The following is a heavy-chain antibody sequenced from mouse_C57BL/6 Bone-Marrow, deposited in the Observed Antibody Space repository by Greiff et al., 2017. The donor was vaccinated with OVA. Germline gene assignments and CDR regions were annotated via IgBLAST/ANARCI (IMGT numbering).Heavy chain of an antibody. CDR1: GYTFTSYT. CDR3: ARLWDWDHYAMDY. Sequence: QVQLQQSGAELARPGASVKMSCKASGYTFTSYTMHWVKQRPGPGLEWIGYINPSSGYTKYNQKFKDKATLTSDKSSSTAYMQLSSLTSEDSAVYYCARLWDWDHYAMDYWGQGTSVTVSS. J-gene: IGHJ4*01. D-gene: IGHD4-1*01. V-gene: IGHV1-4*01. CDR2: INPSSGYT.